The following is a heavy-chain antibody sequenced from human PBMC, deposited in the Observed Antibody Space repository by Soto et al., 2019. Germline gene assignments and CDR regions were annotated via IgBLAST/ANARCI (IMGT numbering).Heavy chain of an antibody. D-gene: IGHD3-3*01. CDR3: ARDRDDVWSGYYPNWFDP. CDR1: GYTFTSYG. V-gene: IGHV1-18*04. J-gene: IGHJ5*02. CDR2: ISPYNGNT. Sequence: QVQLVQSGAEVKKPGASVKVSCKASGYTFTSYGISCVRQAPGHGLEWMGWISPYNGNTNYAQKLQGRVTMTTDTATSTAYMELRSLRSDDTAVYYCARDRDDVWSGYYPNWFDPWGQGTLVTVS.